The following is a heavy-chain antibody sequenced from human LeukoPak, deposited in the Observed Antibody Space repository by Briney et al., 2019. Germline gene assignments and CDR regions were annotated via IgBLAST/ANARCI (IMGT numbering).Heavy chain of an antibody. J-gene: IGHJ3*02. CDR2: ISISGSYI. Sequence: GGSLRLSCRASGFTFNDYHMSWLRQAPGKGLEWISYISISGSYINHTDSVKGRFTISRDNAKNSLYLQMTSLRAEDTAVYYCARVVNYYGSGSYYRTDAFDIWGQGTMVTVSS. CDR1: GFTFNDYH. CDR3: ARVVNYYGSGSYYRTDAFDI. V-gene: IGHV3-11*05. D-gene: IGHD3-10*01.